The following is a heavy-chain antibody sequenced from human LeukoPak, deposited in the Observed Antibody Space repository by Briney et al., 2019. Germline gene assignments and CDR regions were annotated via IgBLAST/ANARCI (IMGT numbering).Heavy chain of an antibody. CDR3: ATWGTSYSDY. CDR2: VKSKAAGETA. Sequence: GSLRLSCAASGFIFSNAWMSWVRQAPGKGLEWVGRVKSKAAGETADYAAPVKGRFTISRDDSKNTLYLQMNSLKSEDTAVYYCATWGTSYSDYWGQGTLVTVSS. J-gene: IGHJ4*02. CDR1: GFIFSNAW. V-gene: IGHV3-15*01. D-gene: IGHD3-16*01.